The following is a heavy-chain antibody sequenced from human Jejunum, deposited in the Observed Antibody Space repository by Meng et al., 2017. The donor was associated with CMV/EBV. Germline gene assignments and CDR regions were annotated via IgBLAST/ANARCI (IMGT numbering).Heavy chain of an antibody. CDR2: IKQDGSEK. CDR3: ATDWGDTKSRFDY. CDR1: GFTFSNYW. Sequence: CADSGFTFSNYWMSWVRQAPGKGLEWVANIKQDGSEKHYVDSVKGRFTVSRDNAKNSLYLQMNGLRAADTAVYYCATDWGDTKSRFDYWGQGSLVTVSS. D-gene: IGHD3-16*01. J-gene: IGHJ4*02. V-gene: IGHV3-7*01.